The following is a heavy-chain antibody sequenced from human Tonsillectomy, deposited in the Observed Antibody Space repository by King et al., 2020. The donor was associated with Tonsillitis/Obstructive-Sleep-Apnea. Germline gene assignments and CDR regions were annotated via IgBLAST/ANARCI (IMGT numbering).Heavy chain of an antibody. J-gene: IGHJ3*02. D-gene: IGHD6-19*01. Sequence: QLVQSGAEVKKPGSSVKVSCKASGGTFSSYAISWVRQAPGQGLEWMGGIIPILGIANYAQKFQGRVTITADKSTSTAYMELSSLRSEDTAVYYCARDYFRSGWYKEVGDAFDIWGQGTMVTVSS. V-gene: IGHV1-69*10. CDR2: IIPILGIA. CDR1: GGTFSSYA. CDR3: ARDYFRSGWYKEVGDAFDI.